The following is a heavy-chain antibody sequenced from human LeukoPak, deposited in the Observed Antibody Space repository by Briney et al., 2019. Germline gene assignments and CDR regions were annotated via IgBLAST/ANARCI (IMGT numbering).Heavy chain of an antibody. CDR2: ISSGSGTI. Sequence: GGSLRLSCVVSGFNFNSHNMNWVRQAPGKGLEWVSYISSGSGTIYYADSVKGRFTISRDNAKNSLYLQMNSLRAEDTAVYYCARVKGPYYYDSSGYYGAFDIWGQGTMVTVSS. CDR1: GFNFNSHN. V-gene: IGHV3-48*04. J-gene: IGHJ3*02. D-gene: IGHD3-22*01. CDR3: ARVKGPYYYDSSGYYGAFDI.